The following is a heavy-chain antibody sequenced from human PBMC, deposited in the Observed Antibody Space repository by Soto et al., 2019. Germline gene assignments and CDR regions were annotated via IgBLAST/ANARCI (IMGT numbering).Heavy chain of an antibody. D-gene: IGHD6-19*01. CDR3: AKVRYSSPMGYYYGMDV. J-gene: IGHJ6*02. V-gene: IGHV1-69*01. CDR2: IFPIFGTA. Sequence: QAQLEQSGGGLRNPGSPVKVSCKAPRAASSNFFVIGWRQPPGLGFEWVGGIFPIFGTANYAQKFQGRVTITADESTSTSYMEVNNLRSEDTAVYYCAKVRYSSPMGYYYGMDVWGQGTTVTVSS. CDR1: RAASSNFF.